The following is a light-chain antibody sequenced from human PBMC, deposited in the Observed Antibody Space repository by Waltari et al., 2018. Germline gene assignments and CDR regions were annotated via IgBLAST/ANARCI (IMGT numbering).Light chain of an antibody. CDR3: SSYAGSNNYV. V-gene: IGLV2-8*01. Sequence: QSALTQPPSPSGSPGQSVTIPCTGTASDVGGYRQSPWCQQHPGKAPKLIIFDVSKRPSGVPDRFSGSKSGNTASLTVSGLQAEDEADYYCSSYAGSNNYVFGTGTKVTVL. J-gene: IGLJ1*01. CDR2: DVS. CDR1: ASDVGGYRQ.